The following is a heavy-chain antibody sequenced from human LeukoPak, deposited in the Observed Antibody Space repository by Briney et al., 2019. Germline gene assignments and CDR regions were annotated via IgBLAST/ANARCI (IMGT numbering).Heavy chain of an antibody. CDR3: AREIRIAAAALATYYYMDV. V-gene: IGHV1-2*02. D-gene: IGHD6-13*01. Sequence: ASVEVSCKASGHTFTGYYMHWVRQAPGQGLEWMGWINANSGGTNYAQKFQGRVTMTRDTSISTAYMELSRLRSDDTAVYYCAREIRIAAAALATYYYMDVWGKGTTVTVSS. CDR2: INANSGGT. J-gene: IGHJ6*03. CDR1: GHTFTGYY.